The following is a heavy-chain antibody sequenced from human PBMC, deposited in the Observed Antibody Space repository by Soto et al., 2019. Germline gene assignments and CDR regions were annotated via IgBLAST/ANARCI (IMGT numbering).Heavy chain of an antibody. CDR2: IIPILGIA. CDR1: GGTFSSYT. J-gene: IGHJ6*03. Sequence: SLKVSCKASGGTFSSYTISWVRQAPGQGLEWMGRIIPILGIANYAQKFQGRVTITADKSTSTAYMELSSLRSEDTAVYYCARSVHLGYCNGGSCYGRSYYYYYYMDVWGKGTTVTVSS. V-gene: IGHV1-69*02. CDR3: ARSVHLGYCNGGSCYGRSYYYYYYMDV. D-gene: IGHD2-15*01.